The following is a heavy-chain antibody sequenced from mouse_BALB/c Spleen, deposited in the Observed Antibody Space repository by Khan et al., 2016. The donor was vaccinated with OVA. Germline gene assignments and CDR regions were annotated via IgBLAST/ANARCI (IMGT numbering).Heavy chain of an antibody. CDR1: GYSFSTYY. CDR2: IDPFNGGT. Sequence: VQLKESGPELMKPGASVKISCKASGYSFSTYYIHWVTRSHGKTLEWIGYIDPFNGGTTYNQKFKGKATLTVDKSSSTAYMHLTSLTSEDSAVYYCARRGRTSCVAYWGPGTLVTVSA. D-gene: IGHD1-1*01. V-gene: IGHV1S135*01. J-gene: IGHJ3*01. CDR3: ARRGRTSCVAY.